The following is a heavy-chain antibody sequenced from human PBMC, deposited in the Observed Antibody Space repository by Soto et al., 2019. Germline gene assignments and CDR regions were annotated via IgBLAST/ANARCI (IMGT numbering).Heavy chain of an antibody. D-gene: IGHD6-13*01. V-gene: IGHV3-53*01. CDR2: IYSGGYT. Sequence: GGSLRLSCVASGFIVSSNQMSWVRQAPGKGLEWVSVIYSGGYTAYGDSVKGRFTISRDNSKNTLYLQMDSLRADDTAVYYCARDGQVAAADHQYYFDYWGQGTLVTVSS. J-gene: IGHJ4*02. CDR1: GFIVSSNQ. CDR3: ARDGQVAAADHQYYFDY.